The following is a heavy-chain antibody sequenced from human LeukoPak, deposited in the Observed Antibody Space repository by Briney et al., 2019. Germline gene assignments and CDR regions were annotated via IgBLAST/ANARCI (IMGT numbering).Heavy chain of an antibody. CDR2: IYSGGST. Sequence: GGSLSLSCAASGFTVSSNYMSWVRQAPGKGLEWVSVIYSGGSTYYADSVKGRFTISRDNTKNTLYLQMNSLRAEDTAVYYCARLSGGSFDYWGQGTLVTVSS. CDR1: GFTVSSNY. CDR3: ARLSGGSFDY. D-gene: IGHD2-15*01. V-gene: IGHV3-53*01. J-gene: IGHJ4*02.